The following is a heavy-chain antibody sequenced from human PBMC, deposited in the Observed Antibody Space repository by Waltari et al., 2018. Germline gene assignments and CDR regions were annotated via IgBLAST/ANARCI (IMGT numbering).Heavy chain of an antibody. J-gene: IGHJ5*02. CDR2: IYYSGST. D-gene: IGHD1-1*01. V-gene: IGHV4-59*01. CDR1: GGSISSYY. CDR3: ARGPTGTTWEYWFDP. Sequence: QVQLQESGPGLVKPSETLSLTCTVSGGSISSYYWSWIRQPPGKGLEWIGYIYYSGSTNYNPSLKSRVTISVETSKNQFSLKLSSVTAADTAVYYCARGPTGTTWEYWFDPWGQGTLVTVSS.